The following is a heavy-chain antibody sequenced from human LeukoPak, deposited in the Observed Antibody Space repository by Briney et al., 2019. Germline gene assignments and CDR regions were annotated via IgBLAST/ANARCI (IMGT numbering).Heavy chain of an antibody. CDR3: ASLPYSSSWYYFDY. Sequence: SETLSLTCTVSGGSISSYYWSWTRQPAGKGLEWIGRIYTSGSTNYNPSLKSRVTMSVDTSKNQFSLKLSSVTAADTAVYYCASLPYSSSWYYFDYWGQGTLVTVSS. V-gene: IGHV4-4*07. CDR2: IYTSGST. CDR1: GGSISSYY. J-gene: IGHJ4*02. D-gene: IGHD6-13*01.